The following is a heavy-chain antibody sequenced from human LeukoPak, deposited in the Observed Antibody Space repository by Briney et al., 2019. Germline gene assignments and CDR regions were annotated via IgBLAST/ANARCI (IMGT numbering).Heavy chain of an antibody. D-gene: IGHD3-22*01. CDR3: ARLDPSTMIGDY. Sequence: SETLSLTCTVSGGSISSSSYYWGWIRQPPGKGLEWIGSIYYSGSTYYNPSLKSRVTMSVDTSKNQFSLKLSSVTAADTAVYYCARLDPSTMIGDYWGQGTLVTVSS. V-gene: IGHV4-39*07. CDR1: GGSISSSSYY. CDR2: IYYSGST. J-gene: IGHJ4*02.